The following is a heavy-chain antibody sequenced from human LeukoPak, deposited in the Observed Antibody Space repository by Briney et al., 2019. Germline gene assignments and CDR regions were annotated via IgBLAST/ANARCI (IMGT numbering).Heavy chain of an antibody. V-gene: IGHV1-69*13. CDR2: IIPIFGTA. Sequence: GASVKVSCKASGGTFSSYAISWVRQAPGQGLEWMGGIIPIFGTANYAQKFQGRVTITADESTSTAYMELSSLRSEDTAVYYCARSGFTSEGIYYYYYYMDVWGKGTTVTVSS. CDR3: ARSGFTSEGIYYYYYYMDV. CDR1: GGTFSSYA. D-gene: IGHD3-16*01. J-gene: IGHJ6*03.